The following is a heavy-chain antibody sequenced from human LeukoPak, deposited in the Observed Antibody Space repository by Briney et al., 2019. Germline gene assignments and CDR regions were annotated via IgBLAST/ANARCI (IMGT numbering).Heavy chain of an antibody. Sequence: PSETLSLTCTVSGGSISSGSYYWSWMRQPAGKGLEWIGRIYTSGSTNYNPSLKSRVTISVDTSKNQFSLKLSSVTAADTAVYYCARGHGIYYYYMDVWGKGTTVTVSS. CDR2: IYTSGST. CDR3: ARGHGIYYYYMDV. J-gene: IGHJ6*03. V-gene: IGHV4-61*02. D-gene: IGHD5-12*01. CDR1: GGSISSGSYY.